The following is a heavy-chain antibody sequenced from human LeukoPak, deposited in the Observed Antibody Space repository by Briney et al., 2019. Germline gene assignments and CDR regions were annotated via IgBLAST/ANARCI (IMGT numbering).Heavy chain of an antibody. CDR2: ISHDGSNK. CDR3: AKDVSYDFWFDY. V-gene: IGHV3-30*18. D-gene: IGHD3-3*01. J-gene: IGHJ4*02. CDR1: GFTFSSYG. Sequence: GGSLRLSCAASGFTFSSYGMHWVRQAPGKGLEWVAVISHDGSNKYYADSVKGRFTISRDNSKNTLYLQMNSLRAEDTAVYYCAKDVSYDFWFDYWGQGTLVTVSS.